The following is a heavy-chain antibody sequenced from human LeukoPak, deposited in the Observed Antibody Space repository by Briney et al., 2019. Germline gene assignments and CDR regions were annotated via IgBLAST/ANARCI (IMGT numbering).Heavy chain of an antibody. CDR1: GFTFSTYE. V-gene: IGHV3-48*03. CDR2: ISSSGSTI. D-gene: IGHD3-9*01. Sequence: GGSLRLSCAASGFTFSTYEMNWVRQAPGKGLEWVSHISSSGSTIYYADSVKGRFTISRDNAKNSLYMQMNSLRSEDTAVYYCARDLADYDILTGYYNGFDYWGQGTLVTVSS. J-gene: IGHJ4*02. CDR3: ARDLADYDILTGYYNGFDY.